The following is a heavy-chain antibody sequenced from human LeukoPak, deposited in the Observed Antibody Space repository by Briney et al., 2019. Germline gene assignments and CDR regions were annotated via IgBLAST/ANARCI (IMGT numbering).Heavy chain of an antibody. V-gene: IGHV1-69*02. CDR1: GGTFSSYT. Sequence: GASVKVSCKASGGTFSSYTISWVRQAPGQGLEWMGRIIPILGIANYAQKFQGRVTITADKSPSTAYMELSSLRSEDTAVYYCARCRSSTSCYFLDYWGQGTLVTVSS. CDR3: ARCRSSTSCYFLDY. CDR2: IIPILGIA. D-gene: IGHD2-2*01. J-gene: IGHJ4*02.